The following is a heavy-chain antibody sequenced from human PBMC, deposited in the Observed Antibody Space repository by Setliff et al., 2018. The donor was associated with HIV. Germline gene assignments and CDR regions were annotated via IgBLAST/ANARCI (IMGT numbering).Heavy chain of an antibody. D-gene: IGHD5-18*01. CDR2: INPNSGGT. Sequence: ASVKVSCKASGYTVTNYYMHWVRQAPGQGLEWMGWINPNSGGTNYAQNFQGRVTMTRDTSISAAYMELSRLRSDDTAVYYCARTLPQYTNLFDYWGQGTLVTVSS. CDR3: ARTLPQYTNLFDY. CDR1: GYTVTNYY. J-gene: IGHJ4*02. V-gene: IGHV1-2*02.